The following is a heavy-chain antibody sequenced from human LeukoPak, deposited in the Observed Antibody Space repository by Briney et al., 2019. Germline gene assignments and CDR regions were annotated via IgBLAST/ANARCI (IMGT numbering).Heavy chain of an antibody. CDR2: ISGSGDST. D-gene: IGHD6-13*01. CDR3: AKHEYSSSWLDFDY. CDR1: GFTFSSYA. J-gene: IGHJ4*02. V-gene: IGHV3-23*01. Sequence: GGSLRLSCAASGFTFSSYAMNWVRQAPGKGLEWVSGISGSGDSTYYADSVKGRFTISRDNSKNTLYLQMNSLRAEDTAVYYCAKHEYSSSWLDFDYWGQGTLVTVSS.